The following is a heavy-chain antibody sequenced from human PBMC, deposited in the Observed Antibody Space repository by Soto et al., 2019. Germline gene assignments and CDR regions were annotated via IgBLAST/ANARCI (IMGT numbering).Heavy chain of an antibody. Sequence: SETLSLTCTVSGGSISSYYWSWIRQVPGQGLEWIGYIYYTGNTNYHPSLKSRVTMSIDTSKNQFSLKLSSVTAADTAVYYCATYYDILTGYYGLDFWGQGTLVNVSS. J-gene: IGHJ4*02. V-gene: IGHV4-59*01. CDR1: GGSISSYY. CDR2: IYYTGNT. D-gene: IGHD3-9*01. CDR3: ATYYDILTGYYGLDF.